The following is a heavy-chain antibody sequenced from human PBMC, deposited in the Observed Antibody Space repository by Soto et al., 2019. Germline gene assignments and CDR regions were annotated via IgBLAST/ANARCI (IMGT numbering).Heavy chain of an antibody. CDR3: ARDPYYDILTGRDGFDY. V-gene: IGHV1-18*01. D-gene: IGHD3-9*01. CDR1: GYTFTSYG. Sequence: PSVKVSCEASGYTFTSYGISWVRQAPGQGLEWMGWISAYNGNTNYAQKLQGRVTMTTDTSTSTAYMELRSLRSDDTAVYYCARDPYYDILTGRDGFDYWGQGTLVTV. J-gene: IGHJ4*02. CDR2: ISAYNGNT.